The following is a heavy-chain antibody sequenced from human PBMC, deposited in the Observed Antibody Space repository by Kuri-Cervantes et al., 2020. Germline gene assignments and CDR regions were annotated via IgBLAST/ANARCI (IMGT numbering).Heavy chain of an antibody. CDR1: GGSISSYY. CDR2: IYYSGST. J-gene: IGHJ3*02. V-gene: IGHV4-59*13. Sequence: SETLSLTCTVSGGSISSYYWSWIRQPPGKGLEWIGYIYYSGSTNYNPSLKSRVTMSVDSSKNQFSLKLTSVTAADTAVYYCARDPFTYYDFWSGYYTGTFDIWGQGTMVTVSS. D-gene: IGHD3-3*01. CDR3: ARDPFTYYDFWSGYYTGTFDI.